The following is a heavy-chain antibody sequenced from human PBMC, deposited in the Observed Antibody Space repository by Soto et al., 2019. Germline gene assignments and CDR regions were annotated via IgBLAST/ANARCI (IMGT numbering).Heavy chain of an antibody. J-gene: IGHJ5*02. Sequence: PVGSLRLSCAASGFTFSSYDMHWVRQATGKGLEWVSAIGTAGDTYYPGSVKGRFTISRENAKNSLYLQMNSLRAGDTAVYYCARADYGTGFSWFDPWGQGTLVTVSS. V-gene: IGHV3-13*01. D-gene: IGHD4-17*01. CDR2: IGTAGDT. CDR1: GFTFSSYD. CDR3: ARADYGTGFSWFDP.